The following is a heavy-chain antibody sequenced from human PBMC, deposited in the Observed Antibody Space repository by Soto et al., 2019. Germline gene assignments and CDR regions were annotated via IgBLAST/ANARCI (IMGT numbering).Heavy chain of an antibody. CDR3: ATIIIPAATNFY. J-gene: IGHJ4*02. D-gene: IGHD2-2*01. V-gene: IGHV3-23*01. CDR1: GITFTAYA. CDR2: ISGSGGRT. Sequence: EVQLLESGGGLVQPGGSLRLSCAASGITFTAYAMSWVRQAPGKGLEWVSSISGSGGRTYYADSVKGRLTNSRDNSKNTLYLQMNSLRAEDTAVYYCATIIIPAATNFYWGQGTLVTVSS.